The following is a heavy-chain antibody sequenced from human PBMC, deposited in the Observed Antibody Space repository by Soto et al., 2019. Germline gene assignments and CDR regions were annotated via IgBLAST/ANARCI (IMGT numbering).Heavy chain of an antibody. J-gene: IGHJ4*02. CDR1: GFTFSSYV. V-gene: IGHV3-30*03. Sequence: QVQLVQSGGGVVQPGRSLRLSCAASGFTFSSYVTHWVRQAPGKGLEWVAVISHDGSKKYYADSVKGRFTVSRDNAMNSAYLQMNSLRVDDTAVYYCARDWYMDYWGQGTLVTVSS. D-gene: IGHD1-20*01. CDR3: ARDWYMDY. CDR2: ISHDGSKK.